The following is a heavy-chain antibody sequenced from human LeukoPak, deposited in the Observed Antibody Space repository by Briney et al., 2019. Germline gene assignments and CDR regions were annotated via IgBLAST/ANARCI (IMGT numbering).Heavy chain of an antibody. CDR3: ARVTDSSGYSDAFDI. CDR1: GGSISSSSYY. D-gene: IGHD3-22*01. CDR2: IYYSGST. Sequence: SETLSLTCTVSGGSISSSSYYWGWIRQPPGKGLEWIGSIYYSGSTYYNPSLKSRVTISVDTPKNQFSLKLSSVTAADTAVYYCARVTDSSGYSDAFDIWGQGTMVTVSS. J-gene: IGHJ3*02. V-gene: IGHV4-39*07.